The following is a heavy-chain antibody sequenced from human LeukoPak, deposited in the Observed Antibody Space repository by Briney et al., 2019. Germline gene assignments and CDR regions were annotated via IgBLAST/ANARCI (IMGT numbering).Heavy chain of an antibody. J-gene: IGHJ4*02. CDR3: ARARITIFGVVRPFDY. D-gene: IGHD3-3*01. CDR1: GYTFTSYG. V-gene: IGHV1-18*01. CDR2: ISAYNGNT. Sequence: GASAKVSCKASGYTFTSYGISWVRQAPGQGLEWMGWISAYNGNTNYAQKLQGRVTITRDTSASTAYMELSSLRSEDTAVYYCARARITIFGVVRPFDYWGQGTLVTVSS.